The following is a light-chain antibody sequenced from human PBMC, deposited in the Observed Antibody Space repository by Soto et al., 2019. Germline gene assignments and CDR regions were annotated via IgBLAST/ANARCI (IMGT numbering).Light chain of an antibody. Sequence: DIVLTQSQGTLSLSPGERATLSFGANSGVTCTYLAWYQKKPGQAPRLLIYDASRRATGIPNRIIGSGSGTDFTLTISRLQPEYFAVYYCQHYIMSLTTFGQGTKVDIK. CDR2: DAS. J-gene: IGKJ1*01. V-gene: IGKV3-20*01. CDR1: SGVTCTY. CDR3: QHYIMSLTT.